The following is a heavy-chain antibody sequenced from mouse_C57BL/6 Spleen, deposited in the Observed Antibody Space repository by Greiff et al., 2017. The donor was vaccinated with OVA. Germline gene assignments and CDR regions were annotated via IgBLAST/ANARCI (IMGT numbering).Heavy chain of an antibody. V-gene: IGHV1-85*01. CDR1: GYTFTSYD. CDR2: IYPRDGST. Sequence: VQLQQSGPELVKPGASVKLSCKASGYTFTSYDINWVKQRPGQGLEWIGWIYPRDGSTKYNEKFKGKATLTVDRQYSTAHMELHSLASEEYAVYLCASRGYGSSYGMYFEGWGTGATVTVSS. D-gene: IGHD1-1*01. CDR3: ASRGYGSSYGMYFEG. J-gene: IGHJ1*03.